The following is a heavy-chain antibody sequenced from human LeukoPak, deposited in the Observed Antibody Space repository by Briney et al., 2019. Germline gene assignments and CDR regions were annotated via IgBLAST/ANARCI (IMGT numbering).Heavy chain of an antibody. V-gene: IGHV3-23*01. CDR3: ANGGCSSTSCSYDY. J-gene: IGHJ4*02. CDR2: ISGSGGST. Sequence: GGSLRLSCAASGFTFSSYAMSWARQAPGKGLEWVSAISGSGGSTYYADSVKGRFTISRDNSKNTLYLQMNSLRAEDTAVYYCANGGCSSTSCSYDYWGQGTLVTVSS. CDR1: GFTFSSYA. D-gene: IGHD2-2*01.